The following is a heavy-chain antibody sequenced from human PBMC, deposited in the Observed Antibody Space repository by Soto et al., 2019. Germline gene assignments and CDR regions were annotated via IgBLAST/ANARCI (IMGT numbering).Heavy chain of an antibody. CDR2: IIAILGIA. J-gene: IGHJ4*02. V-gene: IGHV1-69*04. Sequence: ASVKVSCKASGYTFTNSGFSWVRQAPGQGLEWMGRIIAILGIANYAQKFQGRVTITTDKSTSTAYMELSSLRSEDTAVYYCASPIRSSGYYYYFDYWGQGTLVTVSS. D-gene: IGHD3-22*01. CDR1: GYTFTNSG. CDR3: ASPIRSSGYYYYFDY.